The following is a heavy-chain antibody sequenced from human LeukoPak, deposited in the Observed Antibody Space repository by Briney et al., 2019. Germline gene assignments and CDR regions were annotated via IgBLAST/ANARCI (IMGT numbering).Heavy chain of an antibody. V-gene: IGHV3-7*01. CDR1: GFTFSSYW. D-gene: IGHD3-3*01. Sequence: GGSLRLSCAASGFTFSSYWMSWVRQAPGKGLEWVANIKQDGSEKYYVDSVKGRFTISRDNAKNTLYLQMNSLRAEDTAVYYCCLYYDFWSGYFSTWGQGTLVTVSS. CDR2: IKQDGSEK. J-gene: IGHJ4*02. CDR3: CLYYDFWSGYFST.